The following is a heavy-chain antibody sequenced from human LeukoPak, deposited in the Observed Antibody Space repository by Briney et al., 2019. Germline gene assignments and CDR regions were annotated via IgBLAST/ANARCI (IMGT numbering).Heavy chain of an antibody. CDR1: GASVNSDSYY. V-gene: IGHV4-61*03. D-gene: IGHD4-23*01. CDR3: ARHYRGLDY. J-gene: IGHJ4*02. CDR2: IYNGGST. Sequence: SETLSLTCTVSGASVNSDSYYWSWIRQPPGKGLEWVGHIYNGGSTNYNPSLKSRATMSADTSKNHFSVKLSSVTAADTAVYYCARHYRGLDYWGQGTLATVSS.